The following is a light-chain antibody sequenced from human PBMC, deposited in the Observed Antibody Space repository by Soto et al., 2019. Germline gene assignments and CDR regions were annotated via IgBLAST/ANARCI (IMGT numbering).Light chain of an antibody. CDR1: SSNIGSNT. CDR2: SNN. Sequence: QSVLTQPPSASGTPGQRGTMSCSGSSSNIGSNTVNWYQQLPGTAPKLVMYSNNLRPSGVPDRFSGSKSGTSASLAISGLQSEDEADYYCAAWDDSLNGYVFGTGTKLTVL. CDR3: AAWDDSLNGYV. V-gene: IGLV1-44*01. J-gene: IGLJ1*01.